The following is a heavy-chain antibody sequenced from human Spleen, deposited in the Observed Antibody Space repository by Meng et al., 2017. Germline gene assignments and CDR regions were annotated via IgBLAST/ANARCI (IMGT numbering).Heavy chain of an antibody. J-gene: IGHJ5*02. V-gene: IGHV4-61*01. CDR3: ARDGVGYGSGTNKWFDP. D-gene: IGHD3-10*01. CDR1: GGSVSSGSYY. CDR2: IYYSGST. Sequence: QVQVQGSGPGMVGPSETLSLTCTVSGGSVSSGSYYWSWIRQPPGKGLEWIGYIYYSGSTNYNPSLKSRVTMSVDTSKNQFALHLTSVTAADTAVYYCARDGVGYGSGTNKWFDPWGQGTLVTVSS.